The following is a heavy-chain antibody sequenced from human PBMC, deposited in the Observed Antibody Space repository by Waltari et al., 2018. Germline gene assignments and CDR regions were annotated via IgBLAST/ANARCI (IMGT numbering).Heavy chain of an antibody. Sequence: QLQLQESGPGLVRPSETLSLTCTVPGGSISSSSYYWGWTRQPPGKGREWIGSIYYSGSTYYNPSLKSRVTISVDTSKNQFSLKLSSVTAADTAVYYCARGLYGAPPDYWGQGTLVTVSS. J-gene: IGHJ4*02. CDR2: IYYSGST. CDR3: ARGLYGAPPDY. D-gene: IGHD2-8*01. CDR1: GGSISSSSYY. V-gene: IGHV4-39*07.